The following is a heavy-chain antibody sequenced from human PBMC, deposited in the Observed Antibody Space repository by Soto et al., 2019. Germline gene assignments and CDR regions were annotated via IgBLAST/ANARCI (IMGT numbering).Heavy chain of an antibody. J-gene: IGHJ4*02. Sequence: QITLKESGPTRVKPTQTLTLTCTFSGFSLSARPVGVGWIRQPPGQALERLALIYWDDDKRYSPSLQNRLSLAKDTSKHHAVVTMTMMDPAHTAIYYCALCADMNGGWNGGYFEYWGLGALVTVFS. D-gene: IGHD1-1*01. CDR3: ALCADMNGGWNGGYFEY. V-gene: IGHV2-5*02. CDR2: IYWDDDK. CDR1: GFSLSARPVG.